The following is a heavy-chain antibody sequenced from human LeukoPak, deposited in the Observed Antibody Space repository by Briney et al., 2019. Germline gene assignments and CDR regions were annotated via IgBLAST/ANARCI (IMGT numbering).Heavy chain of an antibody. D-gene: IGHD3-22*01. V-gene: IGHV3-30-3*01. CDR2: ISYDGSNK. CDR3: ARDRRNTMIVVVIEYYFDY. J-gene: IGHJ4*02. Sequence: GGSLRLSCAASGFTFSSYAMHWVRQAPGKGLEWVAVISYDGSNKYYADSVKGRLTISRDNSKNTLYLQMNSQRAEDTAVYYCARDRRNTMIVVVIEYYFDYWGQGTLVTVSS. CDR1: GFTFSSYA.